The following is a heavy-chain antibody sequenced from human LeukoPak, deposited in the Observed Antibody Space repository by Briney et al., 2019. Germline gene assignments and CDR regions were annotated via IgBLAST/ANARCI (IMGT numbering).Heavy chain of an antibody. CDR1: GGSFSGYY. J-gene: IGHJ4*02. D-gene: IGHD2/OR15-2a*01. V-gene: IGHV4-34*01. CDR2: INHSGST. CDR3: ARLISGYFDY. Sequence: SETLSLTCAVYGGSFSGYYWSWIRQPPGKGLEWIGEINHSGSTNYNPSLKSRVTISVDTSKNQFSLKLSSVTAADTAVYYCARLISGYFDYWGQGTLVTVSS.